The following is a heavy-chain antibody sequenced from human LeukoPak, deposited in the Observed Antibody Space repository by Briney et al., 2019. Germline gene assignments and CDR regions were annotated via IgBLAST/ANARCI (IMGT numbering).Heavy chain of an antibody. CDR1: GFTFSSYA. D-gene: IGHD2-15*01. CDR3: ARDVMPGYCSGGSCQPGNY. CDR2: ISYDGSNK. J-gene: IGHJ4*02. V-gene: IGHV3-30-3*01. Sequence: GGSLRPSCAASGFTFSSYAMHWVRQAPGKGLEWVAVISYDGSNKYYADSVKGRFTISRDNSKNTLYLQMNSLRAEDTAVYYCARDVMPGYCSGGSCQPGNYWGQGTLVTVSS.